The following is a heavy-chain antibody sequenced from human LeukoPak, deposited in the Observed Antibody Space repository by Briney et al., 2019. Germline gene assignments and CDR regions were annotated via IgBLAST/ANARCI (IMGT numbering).Heavy chain of an antibody. Sequence: SETLSLTCAVSGGSFSGYYWSWVCQPPRKGLEWIGEINYSGSTNYNPSLQSRANQSVDTSKNHFSLKLSSVTAADTAVYYCAIVLEGSSGQHWYFDLWGRDRRDPVSS. CDR3: AIVLEGSSGQHWYFDL. CDR2: INYSGST. CDR1: GGSFSGYY. J-gene: IGHJ2*01. V-gene: IGHV4-34*01. D-gene: IGHD6-19*01.